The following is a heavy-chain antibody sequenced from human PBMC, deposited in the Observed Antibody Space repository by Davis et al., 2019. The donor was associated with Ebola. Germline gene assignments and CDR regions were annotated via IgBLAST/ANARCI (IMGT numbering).Heavy chain of an antibody. Sequence: GSLRLSCAVYGGSFSGYYWSWIRQPPGKGLEWIGEINHSGSTNYNPSLKSRVTISVDTSKNQFSLKLSSVTAADTAVYYCARLLYGSGSYGYYYGMDVWGQGTTVTVSS. V-gene: IGHV4-34*01. D-gene: IGHD3-10*01. CDR2: INHSGST. CDR3: ARLLYGSGSYGYYYGMDV. CDR1: GGSFSGYY. J-gene: IGHJ6*02.